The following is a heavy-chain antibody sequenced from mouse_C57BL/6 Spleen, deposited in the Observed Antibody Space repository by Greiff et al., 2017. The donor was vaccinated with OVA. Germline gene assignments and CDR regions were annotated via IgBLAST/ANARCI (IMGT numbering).Heavy chain of an antibody. V-gene: IGHV5-6*01. D-gene: IGHD2-2*01. CDR1: GFTFSSYG. CDR3: ARRGLRTFAY. Sequence: EVHLVESGGDLVKPGGSLKLSCAASGFTFSSYGMSWVRQTPDKRLEWVATISSGGSYTYYPDSVKWRFTISRDNAKNTLYLQMSSLKSEDTAMYYCARRGLRTFAYWGQGTLVTVSA. J-gene: IGHJ3*01. CDR2: ISSGGSYT.